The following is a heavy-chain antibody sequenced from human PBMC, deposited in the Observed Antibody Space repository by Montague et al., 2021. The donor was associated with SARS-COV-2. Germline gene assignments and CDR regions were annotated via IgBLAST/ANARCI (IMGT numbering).Heavy chain of an antibody. V-gene: IGHV4-59*02. D-gene: IGHD2-2*01. CDR1: GVSVTDYY. J-gene: IGHJ5*02. CDR2: VLYNKGT. CDR3: ALPTAGARFDP. Sequence: SETLSLTCTVSGVSVTDYYWSWIRQPPGKGLEWVGDVLYNKGTNSNPSLKSRVAISVDTSKNQFSLRLSSVTAADAAVYYCALPTAGARFDPWGQGTLVTVSS.